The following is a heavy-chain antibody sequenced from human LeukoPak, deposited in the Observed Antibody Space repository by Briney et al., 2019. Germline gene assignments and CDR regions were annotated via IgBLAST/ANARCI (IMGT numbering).Heavy chain of an antibody. V-gene: IGHV1-2*02. D-gene: IGHD3-9*01. CDR2: INPNSGGT. CDR3: AREGVDLVLRYYDSNGGWFDP. J-gene: IGHJ5*02. Sequence: ASVKASCKASGYTFTGYYIHWVRQAPGQGLEWMGWINPNSGGTNYAQKFQGRVTMTRDTSISTAYKELSRLRSDDTAVYYCAREGVDLVLRYYDSNGGWFDPWGQGTLVTVSS. CDR1: GYTFTGYY.